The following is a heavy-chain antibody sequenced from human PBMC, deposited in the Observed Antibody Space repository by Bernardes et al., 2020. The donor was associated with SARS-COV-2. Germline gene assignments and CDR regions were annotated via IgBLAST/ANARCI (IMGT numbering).Heavy chain of an antibody. CDR2: INSDGSST. V-gene: IGHV3-74*01. D-gene: IGHD2-15*01. CDR1: GFTFSSYW. CDR3: AREEECSGGSCYSRPAWFDP. J-gene: IGHJ5*02. Sequence: GGSLRLSCAASGFTFSSYWMHWVRQAPGKGLVWVSRINSDGSSTSYADSVKGRFTISRDNAKNTLYLQMNSLRAEDTAVYYCAREEECSGGSCYSRPAWFDPWGQGTLVTVSS.